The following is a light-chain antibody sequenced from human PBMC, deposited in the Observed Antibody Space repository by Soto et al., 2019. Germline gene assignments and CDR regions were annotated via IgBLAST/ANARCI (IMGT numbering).Light chain of an antibody. Sequence: EIVLTQSPDTLSSSPGERATLSCRASQNILNRYLAWYQQKPGQAPRLLIYEASYRSTGIPDRFSGSGFGTDFSLTISRLEPEDYVVYYCQQYYTSPPGTFGQGTKVEIK. V-gene: IGKV3-20*01. J-gene: IGKJ1*01. CDR2: EAS. CDR3: QQYYTSPPGT. CDR1: QNILNRY.